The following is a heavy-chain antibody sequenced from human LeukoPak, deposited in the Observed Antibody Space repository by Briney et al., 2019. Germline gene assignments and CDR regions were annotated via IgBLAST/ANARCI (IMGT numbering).Heavy chain of an antibody. CDR3: ARSYSANLYYFDY. D-gene: IGHD4/OR15-4a*01. J-gene: IGHJ4*02. CDR1: GGSFSGYY. CDR2: IYYSGST. V-gene: IGHV4-59*01. Sequence: PSETLSLTCVVYGGSFSGYYWSWIRQPPGKGLEWIGYIYYSGSTNCNPSLKSRVTISVDTSKNQFSLKLSSVTAADTAVYYCARSYSANLYYFDYWGQGTLVTVSS.